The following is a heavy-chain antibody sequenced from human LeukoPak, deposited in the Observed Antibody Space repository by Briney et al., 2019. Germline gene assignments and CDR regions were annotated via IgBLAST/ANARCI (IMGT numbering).Heavy chain of an antibody. CDR1: GGTFSNNA. V-gene: IGHV1-69*01. D-gene: IGHD4-11*01. J-gene: IGHJ6*03. CDR3: ATSGYRNSFGGNYYYYMDV. Sequence: GASMKVSCKASGGTFSNNAISWVRQAPGQGLEWMGGIIPIFGTADYPQKFQDRVTITADESTSTAYMELSSLRPEDTAVYYCATSGYRNSFGGNYYYYMDVWDNGTTVTVSS. CDR2: IIPIFGTA.